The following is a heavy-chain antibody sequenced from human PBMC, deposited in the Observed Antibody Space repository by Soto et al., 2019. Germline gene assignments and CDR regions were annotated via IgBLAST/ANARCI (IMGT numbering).Heavy chain of an antibody. V-gene: IGHV3-20*01. Sequence: GGSLRLSCAASGFTFDDYGMSWVRQAPGKGLEWVSGINWNGGSTGYADSVKGRFTISRDNAKNSLYLQMNSLRAEDTALYHCARLAEYSGYPTASDVWGKGTTVTVSS. CDR2: INWNGGST. CDR1: GFTFDDYG. J-gene: IGHJ6*04. CDR3: ARLAEYSGYPTASDV. D-gene: IGHD5-12*01.